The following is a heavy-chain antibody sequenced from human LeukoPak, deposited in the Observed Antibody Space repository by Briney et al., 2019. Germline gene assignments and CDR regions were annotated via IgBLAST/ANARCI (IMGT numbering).Heavy chain of an antibody. CDR1: GCTFSSYA. Sequence: PGGSLRLSCAASGCTFSSYAMTWGRQAPGKGLEWVSGISGSGGTTYYADSVKGRFTISRDNSKNTLYLQMNSLRAEDTALYYCAKDHDYSSRPYYFDYWGQGTLVTVSS. J-gene: IGHJ4*02. V-gene: IGHV3-23*01. D-gene: IGHD6-19*01. CDR2: ISGSGGTT. CDR3: AKDHDYSSRPYYFDY.